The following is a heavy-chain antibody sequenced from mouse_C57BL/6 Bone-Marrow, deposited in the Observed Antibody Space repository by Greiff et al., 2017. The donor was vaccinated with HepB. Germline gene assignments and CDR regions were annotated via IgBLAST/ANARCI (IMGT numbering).Heavy chain of an antibody. D-gene: IGHD2-5*01. CDR1: GFTFSDYY. Sequence: EVKLMESEGGLVQPGSSMKLSCTASGFTFSDYYMAWVRQVPEKGLEWVANINYDGSSTYYLDSLKSRFIISRDNAKNILYLQMSSLKSEDTATYYCARVYSNYFYAMDYWGQGTSVTVSS. V-gene: IGHV5-16*01. CDR3: ARVYSNYFYAMDY. J-gene: IGHJ4*01. CDR2: INYDGSST.